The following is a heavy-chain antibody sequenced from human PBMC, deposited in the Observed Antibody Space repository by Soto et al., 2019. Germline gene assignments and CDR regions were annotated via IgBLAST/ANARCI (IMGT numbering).Heavy chain of an antibody. CDR3: VRDWSGSSCPCMDV. Sequence: QLLESGGGLVQPGGSLRVSCAASGFTFSNYAMTWVRQAPGKGLEWVSTIGGSGGDTYYSDSVKGRFTISRDNSRNSLYLQMDSLRAEDTALYYCVRDWSGSSCPCMDVLGQGTTVTVSS. CDR1: GFTFSNYA. V-gene: IGHV3-23*01. J-gene: IGHJ6*02. CDR2: IGGSGGDT. D-gene: IGHD3-3*01.